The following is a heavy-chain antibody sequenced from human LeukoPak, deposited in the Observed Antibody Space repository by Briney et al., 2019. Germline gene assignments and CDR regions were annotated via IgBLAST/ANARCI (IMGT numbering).Heavy chain of an antibody. D-gene: IGHD2-15*01. V-gene: IGHV5-10-1*01. Sequence: GESLKISCKGSGYSFTSYWISWVRQMPGKGLEWMGRIDPSDSYANYSPSFQGHVTISADKSISTAYLQWSSLKASDTAMYYCASWRSVAGAFDIWGQGTMVTVSS. CDR2: IDPSDSYA. J-gene: IGHJ3*02. CDR3: ASWRSVAGAFDI. CDR1: GYSFTSYW.